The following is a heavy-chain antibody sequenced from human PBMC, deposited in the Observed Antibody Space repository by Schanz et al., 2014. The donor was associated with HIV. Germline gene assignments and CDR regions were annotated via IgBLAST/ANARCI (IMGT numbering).Heavy chain of an antibody. D-gene: IGHD3-22*01. CDR2: IYYSGIT. Sequence: QVQLQESGPGLVKPSETLSLTCTVSGGSISSSYWSWIRQSPGKGLEWIGSIYYSGITYYNPSLKSRVTISVDTSKNQFSLNLSSVTAADTAVYYCAANYYDTSGCDYWGQGTLVTVSS. J-gene: IGHJ4*02. V-gene: IGHV4-59*05. CDR3: AANYYDTSGCDY. CDR1: GGSISSSY.